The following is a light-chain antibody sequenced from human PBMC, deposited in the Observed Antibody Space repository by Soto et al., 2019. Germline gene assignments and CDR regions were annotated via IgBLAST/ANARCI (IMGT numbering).Light chain of an antibody. Sequence: QSALTQPASVSGSPGQSITISCTGTSSDVGGYNYVSWYQQHPGRAPKLMIFDVSNRPSGVSNRFSGSKSGNTAYLTISGLQTEDEADYYCSSYTGNRTLVFGTGTKLTVL. J-gene: IGLJ1*01. CDR2: DVS. V-gene: IGLV2-14*01. CDR1: SSDVGGYNY. CDR3: SSYTGNRTLV.